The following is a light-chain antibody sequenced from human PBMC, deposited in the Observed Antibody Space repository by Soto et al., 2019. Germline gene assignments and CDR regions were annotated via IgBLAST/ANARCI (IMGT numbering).Light chain of an antibody. V-gene: IGLV2-14*01. J-gene: IGLJ3*02. CDR2: EVS. Sequence: QSALTQPASVSGSPGQSITISCTGTSSDVVNYNYVSWYQQHPGKAPKLMIFEVSSRPSGVSNRFSGSKSGNTASLTISGLRAEDEADYYCSSYTSSSTLVFGGGTKVTVL. CDR1: SSDVVNYNY. CDR3: SSYTSSSTLV.